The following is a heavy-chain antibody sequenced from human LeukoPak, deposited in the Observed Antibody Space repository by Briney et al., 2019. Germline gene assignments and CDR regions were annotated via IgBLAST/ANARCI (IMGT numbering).Heavy chain of an antibody. CDR2: INHSGST. CDR1: GGSFSGYY. V-gene: IGHV4-34*01. J-gene: IGHJ3*02. Sequence: SETLSLTCAVYGGSFSGYYWSWIRQPPGKGLEWMGEINHSGSTNYNPSLKSRVTISVDTSKNHFSLKLSSVTAADTAVYYCARSSVATDDAFDIWGQGTMVTVSS. CDR3: ARSSVATDDAFDI. D-gene: IGHD5-12*01.